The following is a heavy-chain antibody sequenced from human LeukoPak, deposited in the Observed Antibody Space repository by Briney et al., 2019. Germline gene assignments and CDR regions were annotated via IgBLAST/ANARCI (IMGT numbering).Heavy chain of an antibody. CDR1: GFTFSNYA. V-gene: IGHV3-23*01. Sequence: PGGSLRLSCAASGFTFSNYAMSWVRQAPGKGLEWVSAISGSGGSTYYADSVKGRFTISRDNSKNTLYLQMNSLRAEDTAVYYCAKARFGVVTAYDYWGQGTLVSVSS. CDR2: ISGSGGST. J-gene: IGHJ4*02. CDR3: AKARFGVVTAYDY. D-gene: IGHD3-3*01.